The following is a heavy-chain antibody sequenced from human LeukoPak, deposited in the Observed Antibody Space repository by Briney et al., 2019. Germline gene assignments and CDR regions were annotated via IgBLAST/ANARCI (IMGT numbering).Heavy chain of an antibody. CDR1: GFTFSSYG. V-gene: IGHV3-23*01. Sequence: GGSLRLSCAASGFTFSSYGMSWVRQAPGKGLEWVSAITDSGSTTYYADSVKGRFTMSRDNSKNTLFLQMNSLRAEDTAVYYCAKTTYLYDSRGYYTEDYWGQGTLVTVSS. D-gene: IGHD3-22*01. CDR2: ITDSGSTT. J-gene: IGHJ4*02. CDR3: AKTTYLYDSRGYYTEDY.